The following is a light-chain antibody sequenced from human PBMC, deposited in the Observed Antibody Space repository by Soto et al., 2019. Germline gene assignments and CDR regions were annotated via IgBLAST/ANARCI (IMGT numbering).Light chain of an antibody. CDR3: AQGLAVPFT. Sequence: EIVLTQSPFSLPVTPGEPASISCRSSRSILGSRGYNYLNWYLXKQGQSPQLXIYLGSSRASGVPDRFSGSGSGTDLTMTISRVEAGDVGVYFCAQGLAVPFTFGGGTKVDIK. CDR1: RSILGSRGYNY. J-gene: IGKJ4*01. CDR2: LGS. V-gene: IGKV2-28*01.